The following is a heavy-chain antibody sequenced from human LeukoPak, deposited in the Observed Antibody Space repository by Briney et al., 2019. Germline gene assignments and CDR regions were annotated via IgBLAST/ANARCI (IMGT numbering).Heavy chain of an antibody. V-gene: IGHV4-34*01. CDR2: INHFGRT. D-gene: IGHD5-18*01. CDR3: ARSYRAHQTFYSSHFFDY. CDR1: GGSFSGYY. J-gene: IGHJ4*02. Sequence: SETLSLTCAVYGGSFSGYYWNWIRQPLGKGLEWIGEINHFGRTRYNPSLKSRVTISGDTSKNQFSLKINSLTAADTAVYYCARSYRAHQTFYSSHFFDYWGQGTLVTVSS.